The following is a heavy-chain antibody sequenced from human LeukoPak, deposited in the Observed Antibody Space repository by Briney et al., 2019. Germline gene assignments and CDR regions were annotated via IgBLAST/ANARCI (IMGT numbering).Heavy chain of an antibody. J-gene: IGHJ6*02. V-gene: IGHV1-18*01. Sequence: ASVKVSCKASGYTFTSYGISWVRQAPGQGLEWMGWISAYNGNTNYAQKLQGRVTMTTDTSTSTAYMELRSLRSDDTAVYYCVREGSSWYGYYYYGMDVWGQGTTVTVSS. D-gene: IGHD6-13*01. CDR3: VREGSSWYGYYYYGMDV. CDR1: GYTFTSYG. CDR2: ISAYNGNT.